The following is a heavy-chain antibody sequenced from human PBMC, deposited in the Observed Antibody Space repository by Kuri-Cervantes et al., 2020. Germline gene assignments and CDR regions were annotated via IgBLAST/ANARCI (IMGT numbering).Heavy chain of an antibody. CDR3: ARDGADYGDYEQTDYYYYGMDV. CDR2: IWYDGSNR. CDR1: GFTFSSYG. V-gene: IGHV3-33*01. D-gene: IGHD4-17*01. J-gene: IGHJ6*02. Sequence: GGSLRLSCAASGFTFSSYGMHWVRQAPGKGMEWVAVIWYDGSNRYYADSVKGRFTISRDNSKNTLYLQMNSRRAEDTAVYYCARDGADYGDYEQTDYYYYGMDVWGQGTTVTVSS.